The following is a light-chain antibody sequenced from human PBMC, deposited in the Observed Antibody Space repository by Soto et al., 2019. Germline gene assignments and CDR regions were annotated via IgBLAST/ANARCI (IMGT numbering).Light chain of an antibody. CDR1: QTISNY. J-gene: IGKJ3*01. CDR2: GSS. V-gene: IGKV1-39*01. CDR3: QQSYNVPFT. Sequence: DIQMTQSPASLAASLGDRITISCRASQTISNYLKWYHQKPGEAPKILIYGSSTLQSGVPSTFSGSGSGTEFTLSISSLQPEDFGTYYCQQSYNVPFTFGPGTKVDIK.